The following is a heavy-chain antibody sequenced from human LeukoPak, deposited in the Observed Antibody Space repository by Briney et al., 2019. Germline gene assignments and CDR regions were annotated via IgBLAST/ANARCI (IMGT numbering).Heavy chain of an antibody. CDR3: ARDLGEDTTMIFFDF. CDR2: SSAYNGNT. V-gene: IGHV1-18*01. J-gene: IGHJ4*02. Sequence: ASVKVSCKASGYTFTSFGISWVRQAPGQGLEWMGWSSAYNGNTKYAQNVQGRVTMTADTSTDTAYMELRSLRSDDTAVDYCARDLGEDTTMIFFDFWGQGTLVTVSS. CDR1: GYTFTSFG. D-gene: IGHD5-18*01.